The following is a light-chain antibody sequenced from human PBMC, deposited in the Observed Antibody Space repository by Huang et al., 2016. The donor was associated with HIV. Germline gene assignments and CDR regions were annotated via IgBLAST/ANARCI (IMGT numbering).Light chain of an antibody. Sequence: EIVLTQSPGTLALFPGERAILACRASQSTSSSYLAWYQQKRGQPPRLLISAASRGATGSSDRFRGSGSGSDFTLTISRLEPEDFAVYFCQQYGRSPPLTFGGGTKVEMK. V-gene: IGKV3-20*01. CDR2: AAS. CDR3: QQYGRSPPLT. J-gene: IGKJ4*01. CDR1: QSTSSSY.